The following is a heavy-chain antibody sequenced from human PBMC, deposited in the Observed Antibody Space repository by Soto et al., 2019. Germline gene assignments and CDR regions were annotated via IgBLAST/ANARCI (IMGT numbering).Heavy chain of an antibody. J-gene: IGHJ4*02. CDR3: ARAPQYGSAGYYYNF. CDR1: GYTFSNYY. V-gene: IGHV1-46*01. D-gene: IGHD3-10*01. Sequence: QVHLVQSGAEVKRPGVSVKVSCKASGYTFSNYYMHWVRQVPGHGLEWMGIINPSGGGTTYAQRFRGRLTVTRDTSTSTVYMELSRLRSDDTAIYFCARAPQYGSAGYYYNFWGQGTLGTVSS. CDR2: INPSGGGT.